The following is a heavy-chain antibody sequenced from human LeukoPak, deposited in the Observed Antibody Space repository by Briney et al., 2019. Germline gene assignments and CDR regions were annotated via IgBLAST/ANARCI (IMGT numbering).Heavy chain of an antibody. Sequence: ASVKVSCKASGYTFIDYYIHWVRQAPGQGLEWMGWINPNRVATNYAQKFQGRVTMTRDTSISTAYMELSSVTSDDTAIYYCASGGYYDYWGQGTLVAVSS. V-gene: IGHV1-2*02. CDR2: INPNRVAT. J-gene: IGHJ4*02. CDR3: ASGGYYDY. CDR1: GYTFIDYY.